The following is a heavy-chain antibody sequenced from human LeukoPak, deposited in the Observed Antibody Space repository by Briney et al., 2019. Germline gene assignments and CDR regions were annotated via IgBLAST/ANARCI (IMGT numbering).Heavy chain of an antibody. Sequence: QPGGSLRLSCAASGFTVSSNYMSWVRQAPGKGLEWVSVIYSGGSTYYADSVKGRFTISRDNSKNTLYLQMNSLRAEDTAVYYCARGGADPSYRQPNDAFDIWGQGTMVTVSS. D-gene: IGHD1-14*01. CDR2: IYSGGST. V-gene: IGHV3-53*01. J-gene: IGHJ3*02. CDR3: ARGGADPSYRQPNDAFDI. CDR1: GFTVSSNY.